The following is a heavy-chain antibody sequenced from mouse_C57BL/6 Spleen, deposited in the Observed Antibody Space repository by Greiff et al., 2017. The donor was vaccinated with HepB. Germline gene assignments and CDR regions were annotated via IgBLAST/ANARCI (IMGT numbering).Heavy chain of an antibody. Sequence: VQLQQPGAELVRPGTSVKLSCKASGYTFTSYWMHWVKQRPGQGLEWIGVIDPSDSYTNYNQKFKGKATLTVDTSSSTAYMQLSSLTSEDSAVYYCARDDGYLFDYWGQGTTLTVSS. CDR3: ARDDGYLFDY. J-gene: IGHJ2*01. D-gene: IGHD2-3*01. CDR2: IDPSDSYT. CDR1: GYTFTSYW. V-gene: IGHV1-59*01.